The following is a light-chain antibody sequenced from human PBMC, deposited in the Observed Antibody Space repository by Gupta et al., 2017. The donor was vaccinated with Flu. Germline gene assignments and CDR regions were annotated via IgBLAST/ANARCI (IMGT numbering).Light chain of an antibody. CDR2: DVT. Sequence: SITISCTGTSSDVGRYNYVSWYQHHPGKAPKLMIFDVTSRPSGVSNRFSGSKSGNTASLTISGLQAEDEADYYCTSYASSTPYVFGTGTKVTVL. V-gene: IGLV2-14*03. CDR1: SSDVGRYNY. J-gene: IGLJ1*01. CDR3: TSYASSTPYV.